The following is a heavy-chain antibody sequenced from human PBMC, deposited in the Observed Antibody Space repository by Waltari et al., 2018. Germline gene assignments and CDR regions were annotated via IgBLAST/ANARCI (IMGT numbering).Heavy chain of an antibody. CDR2: IIPILGRA. Sequence: QVQLVQSGAEVKKPGSSVKVSCKASGGTFSSYAISWVRQAPGQGLEWMGGIIPILGRANDAQKFQGRGTITADESTSTADRELSSLRSEDTAVYYGARDRRGTDCSGGSCYESDYWGQGTLVTVSS. CDR3: ARDRRGTDCSGGSCYESDY. D-gene: IGHD2-15*01. CDR1: GGTFSSYA. V-gene: IGHV1-69*11. J-gene: IGHJ4*02.